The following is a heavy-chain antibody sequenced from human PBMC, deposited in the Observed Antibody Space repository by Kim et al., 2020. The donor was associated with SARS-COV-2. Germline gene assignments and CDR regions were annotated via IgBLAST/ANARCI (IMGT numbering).Heavy chain of an antibody. CDR1: GFTFSTSW. V-gene: IGHV3-74*03. D-gene: IGHD6-19*01. CDR3: ARDSSVWQSYGTYRYYMDV. J-gene: IGHJ6*03. Sequence: GGSLRLSCAASGFTFSTSWMHWVRQAPGKGLVWVSHINSDGSSTTYADSVKGRFTISRDNAKNTLYLQMNSLRADDTAVYYCARDSSVWQSYGTYRYYMDVWGKGTTVTVSS. CDR2: INSDGSST.